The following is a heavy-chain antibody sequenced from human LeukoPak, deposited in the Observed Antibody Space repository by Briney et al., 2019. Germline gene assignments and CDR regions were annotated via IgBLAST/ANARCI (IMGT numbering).Heavy chain of an antibody. CDR3: ARGGGLVRTRAFFDY. D-gene: IGHD6-6*01. V-gene: IGHV3-48*01. CDR2: ISSSSSTI. J-gene: IGHJ4*02. CDR1: GFTFSSYS. Sequence: GGSLRLSCAASGFTFSSYSMNWVRQAPGKGLEWVSYISSSSSTIYYADSVKGRFTISRDNAKNSLYLQMNSLRAEDTAVYHCARGGGLVRTRAFFDYWGQGTLVTVSS.